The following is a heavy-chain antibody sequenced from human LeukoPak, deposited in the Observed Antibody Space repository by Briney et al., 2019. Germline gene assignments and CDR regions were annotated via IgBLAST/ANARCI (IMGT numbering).Heavy chain of an antibody. CDR1: GFTFSSYA. Sequence: PGGSLRLSCSASGFTFSSYAMHWVRQAPGKGLEWVAVISYDGSNKYYADSVKGRFTISRDNSKNTLYLQMNSLRAEDTAVYYCAKDRQYYYDSPSNWFDPWGQGTLVTVSS. V-gene: IGHV3-30*04. CDR2: ISYDGSNK. J-gene: IGHJ5*02. CDR3: AKDRQYYYDSPSNWFDP. D-gene: IGHD3-22*01.